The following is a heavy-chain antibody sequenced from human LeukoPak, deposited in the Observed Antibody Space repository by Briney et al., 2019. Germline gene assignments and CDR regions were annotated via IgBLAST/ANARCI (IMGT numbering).Heavy chain of an antibody. CDR3: ARALVPGFLDY. D-gene: IGHD1-26*01. J-gene: IGHJ4*02. CDR2: INSDESIT. Sequence: RRAPGQGKEWVSRINSDESITTYADSVKGRFTISRDNAKNTLYLQMNSLRAEDTAVYYCARALVPGFLDYWGQGPLVTGSS. V-gene: IGHV3-74*01.